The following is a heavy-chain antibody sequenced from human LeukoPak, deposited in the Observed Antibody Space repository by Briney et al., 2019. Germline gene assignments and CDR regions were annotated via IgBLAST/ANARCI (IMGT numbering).Heavy chain of an antibody. V-gene: IGHV3-23*01. Sequence: PGGSLRLSCEASGVTFSSYVMSWVRQAPGKGPEWVSGISGSGGGTYYADSVKGRFTISRDNSKNTLYLQMNSLRAEDTAVYYCADFHRFDYWGQGTLVTVSS. D-gene: IGHD3-3*01. CDR3: ADFHRFDY. CDR1: GVTFSSYV. CDR2: ISGSGGGT. J-gene: IGHJ4*02.